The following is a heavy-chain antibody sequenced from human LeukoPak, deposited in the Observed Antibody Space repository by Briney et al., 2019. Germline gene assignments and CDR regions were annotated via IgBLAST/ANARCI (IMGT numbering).Heavy chain of an antibody. D-gene: IGHD3-22*01. CDR1: GFTFTTYW. Sequence: GGSLRLSCAASGFTFTTYWMAWVRQAPEKGLEWVANINGDGSRKNYLDSVKGRFTISRDNTKNSVYLQMNSLRAEDTAVYYCARDPPHRFTMIEKDSWGQGTLVTVSS. V-gene: IGHV3-7*01. J-gene: IGHJ4*02. CDR3: ARDPPHRFTMIEKDS. CDR2: INGDGSRK.